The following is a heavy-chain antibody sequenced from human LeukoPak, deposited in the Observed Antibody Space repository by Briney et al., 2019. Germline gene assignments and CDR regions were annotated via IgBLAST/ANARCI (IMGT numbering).Heavy chain of an antibody. Sequence: SQTLSLTCAVSGGSISSGGYSWRWIRQPPGKGLEWIGYIYHSGSTYYNPSLKSRVTISVDRSKNQFSLKLSSVTAADTAVYYCARGDGAYYYGMDVWGQGTTVTVSS. J-gene: IGHJ6*02. CDR1: GGSISSGGYS. V-gene: IGHV4-30-2*01. CDR3: ARGDGAYYYGMDV. D-gene: IGHD5-24*01. CDR2: IYHSGST.